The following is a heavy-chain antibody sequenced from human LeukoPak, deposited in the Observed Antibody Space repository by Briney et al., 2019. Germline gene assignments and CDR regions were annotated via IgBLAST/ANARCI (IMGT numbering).Heavy chain of an antibody. J-gene: IGHJ3*02. V-gene: IGHV3-23*01. CDR3: AKDRRITMIAVVITHDAFDI. Sequence: GGSPRLSCAASGFTFSSYAMSWVRQAPGKGLEWVSAISVSGGSTYYADSVKGRFTISRDNSKNTLYLQMNSLRAEDTAVYYCAKDRRITMIAVVITHDAFDIWGPGTMVTVSS. CDR1: GFTFSSYA. CDR2: ISVSGGST. D-gene: IGHD3-22*01.